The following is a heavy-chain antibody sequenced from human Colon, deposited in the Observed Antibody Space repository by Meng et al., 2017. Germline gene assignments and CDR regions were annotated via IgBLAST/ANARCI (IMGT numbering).Heavy chain of an antibody. CDR3: ATGPGYSSGLDS. CDR2: ISYSGNS. D-gene: IGHD6-19*01. CDR1: GGSLSSGNDY. V-gene: IGHV4-61*01. J-gene: IGHJ4*02. Sequence: QVQLQESGPGLVRPSATLSLKSTVSGGSLSSGNDYWNWIRQAPGKGLEWIGYISYSGNSLYNPSLKSRVDISTDTSRRQCSLKFNSVTAADTAIYYCATGPGYSSGLDSWGRGALVTVSS.